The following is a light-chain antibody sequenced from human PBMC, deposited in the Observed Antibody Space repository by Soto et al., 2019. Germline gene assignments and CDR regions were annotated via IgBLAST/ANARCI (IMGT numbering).Light chain of an antibody. CDR1: SSNIGNNY. V-gene: IGLV1-51*01. CDR3: GTWDSSLSAGV. Sequence: QSVLTHPPSVSAAPGQKVTIPCSGGSSNIGNNYVSWYQQLPGTAPKLLIYDNNKRPSGIPDRFSGSKSGTSATLGITGLQTGDEADYYCGTWDSSLSAGVFGGGTKLTVL. CDR2: DNN. J-gene: IGLJ2*01.